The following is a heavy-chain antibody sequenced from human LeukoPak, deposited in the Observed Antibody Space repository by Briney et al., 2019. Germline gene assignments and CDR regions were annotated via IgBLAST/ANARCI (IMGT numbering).Heavy chain of an antibody. V-gene: IGHV4-38-2*02. D-gene: IGHD6-13*01. CDR2: IYHSGST. Sequence: SETLSLTCTVSGYSISSGYYWGWIRQPPGKGLEWIGSIYHSGSTYYNPSLKSRVTISVDTSKNQFSLKLSSVTAADTAVYYCARVYSSSWYVIFDYWGQGTLVTVSS. CDR1: GYSISSGYY. J-gene: IGHJ4*02. CDR3: ARVYSSSWYVIFDY.